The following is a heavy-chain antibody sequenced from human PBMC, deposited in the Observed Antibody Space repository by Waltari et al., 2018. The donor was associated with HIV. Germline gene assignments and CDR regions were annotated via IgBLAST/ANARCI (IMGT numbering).Heavy chain of an antibody. J-gene: IGHJ6*02. D-gene: IGHD2-15*01. CDR1: GYTFTSYD. Sequence: QVQLVQSGAEVKKPGASVKVSCKASGYTFTSYDINWVRQATGQGLEWMGWMNPNSGNTGYAQKFQGRVTMTRNTSISTAYMELSSLRSEDTAVYYCARDSYCSGGSCYVSGMDVWGQGTTVTVSS. CDR3: ARDSYCSGGSCYVSGMDV. V-gene: IGHV1-8*01. CDR2: MNPNSGNT.